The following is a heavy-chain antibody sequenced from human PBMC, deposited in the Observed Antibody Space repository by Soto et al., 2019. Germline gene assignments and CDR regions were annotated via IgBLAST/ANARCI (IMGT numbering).Heavy chain of an antibody. V-gene: IGHV1-24*01. CDR2: FDPEDGET. CDR1: GYTLTELS. D-gene: IGHD2-15*01. Sequence: ASVKVSCKVSGYTLTELSMHWVRQAPGKGLEWMGGFDPEDGETIYAQKFQGRVTMTEDTSTDTAYMDLSSLRSEDTAVYYCATADPRLDIVVVVAATSGAFDIWGQGTMVTVSS. CDR3: ATADPRLDIVVVVAATSGAFDI. J-gene: IGHJ3*02.